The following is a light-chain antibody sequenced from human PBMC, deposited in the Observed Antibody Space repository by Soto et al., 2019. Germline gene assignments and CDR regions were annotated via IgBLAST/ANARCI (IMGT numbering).Light chain of an antibody. V-gene: IGKV1-39*01. CDR1: QTISSY. CDR3: QQSYSAHTS. Sequence: DIQMTQSPASLSASVGDRVSISCRASQTISSYLNWYPQKHGQAPRLLIYAASSWQNGVPSRFSGRGSGTEFTLTINSLPPEDFATYYCQQSYSAHTSFGPGTKVDIK. J-gene: IGKJ3*01. CDR2: AAS.